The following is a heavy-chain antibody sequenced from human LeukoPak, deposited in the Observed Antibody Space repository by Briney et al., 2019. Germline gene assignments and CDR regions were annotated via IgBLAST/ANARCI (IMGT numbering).Heavy chain of an antibody. CDR1: GGSINSGGYY. J-gene: IGHJ4*02. V-gene: IGHV4-61*08. Sequence: SETLSLTCTVSGGSINSGGYYWSWIRQPPGKGLEWIGYIYYSGSTNYNPSLKSRVTISVDTSKNQFSLKLSSVTAADTAVYYCAREGLYGDYVWSLDYWGQGTLVTVSS. D-gene: IGHD4-17*01. CDR3: AREGLYGDYVWSLDY. CDR2: IYYSGST.